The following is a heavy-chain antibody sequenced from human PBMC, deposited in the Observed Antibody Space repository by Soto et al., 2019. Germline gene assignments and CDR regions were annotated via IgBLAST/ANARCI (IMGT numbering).Heavy chain of an antibody. J-gene: IGHJ5*02. V-gene: IGHV4-59*01. CDR2: IYYSGST. CDR3: ARDLRPRAVAGNNWFDP. CDR1: GGSISSYY. Sequence: LETLCLTCTVSGGSISSYYLSWIRQPPGKGLEWIGYIYYSGSTNYNPSLKSRVTISVDTSKNQFSLKLSSVTAADTAVYYCARDLRPRAVAGNNWFDPWGQGTLVTVSS. D-gene: IGHD6-19*01.